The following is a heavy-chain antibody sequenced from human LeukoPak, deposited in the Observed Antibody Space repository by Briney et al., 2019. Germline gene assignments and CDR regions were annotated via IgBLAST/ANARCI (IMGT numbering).Heavy chain of an antibody. CDR2: INHSGST. CDR1: GGSFSGYY. V-gene: IGHV4-34*01. D-gene: IGHD2-21*02. J-gene: IGHJ4*02. CDR3: VRVYCGGDCYPLDY. Sequence: SETLSLTCAVYGGSFSGYYWSWIRQPPGKGLEWIGEINHSGSTNYNPSLKSRVTISVDTSKNQFSLKLSSVTAADTAVYYCVRVYCGGDCYPLDYWGQGTLVTVSS.